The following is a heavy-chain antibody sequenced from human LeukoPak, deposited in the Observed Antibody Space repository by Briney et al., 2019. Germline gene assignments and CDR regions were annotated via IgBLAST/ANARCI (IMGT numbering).Heavy chain of an antibody. CDR3: ARFTPQGYGWGGYNRFDP. CDR2: IYYSGST. CDR1: GGSISSYY. J-gene: IGHJ5*02. V-gene: IGHV4-59*01. Sequence: SETLSLTCTVSGGSISSYYWSWIRQPPGKGLEWIGYIYYSGSTNYNPSLKSRVTISLDTSKNQFSLNLTSVTAADTAVYYCARFTPQGYGWGGYNRFDPWGQGTLVTVSS. D-gene: IGHD3-16*01.